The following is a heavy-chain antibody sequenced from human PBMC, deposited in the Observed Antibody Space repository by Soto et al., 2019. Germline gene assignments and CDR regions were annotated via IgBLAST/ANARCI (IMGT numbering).Heavy chain of an antibody. Sequence: PGGSLRLSCAASGFTFSSYSMNWVRQAPGKGLEWVSSISSSSSYIYYADSVKGRFTISRDNAKNSLYLQMNSLRAEDTAVYYCAKGHRVRITIFGVVPPLGGMDVWGQGTTVTVSS. CDR3: AKGHRVRITIFGVVPPLGGMDV. D-gene: IGHD3-3*01. V-gene: IGHV3-21*04. CDR1: GFTFSSYS. J-gene: IGHJ6*02. CDR2: ISSSSSYI.